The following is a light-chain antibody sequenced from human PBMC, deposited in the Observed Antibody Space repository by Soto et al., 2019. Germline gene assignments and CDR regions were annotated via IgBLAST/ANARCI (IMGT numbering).Light chain of an antibody. V-gene: IGKV3-20*01. Sequence: EIVLTQSACTLSLSTGERATLSCGASQSVNTLLAWYQQKPGQAPRLLIYGASSRATGIPDRFSGSGSGTEFTLTISRLEPEDFAVYYCQQYGSSPSLTFGGGTKVDIK. CDR3: QQYGSSPSLT. CDR1: QSVNTL. J-gene: IGKJ4*01. CDR2: GAS.